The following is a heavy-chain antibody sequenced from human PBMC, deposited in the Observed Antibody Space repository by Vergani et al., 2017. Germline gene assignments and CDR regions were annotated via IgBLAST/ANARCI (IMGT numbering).Heavy chain of an antibody. CDR1: GYSISSGYY. V-gene: IGHV4-38-2*01. CDR3: ARHKIGWIAFGY. D-gene: IGHD6-19*01. Sequence: QVQLQESGPGLVKPSETLSLTCAVSGYSISSGYYWGWIRQPPGKGLEWIGSIYHSGSTYYNPSLKSRVTISVDTSKNQFSLKLSSVTAADTAVYFCARHKIGWIAFGYWSQGTLVTVSS. J-gene: IGHJ4*02. CDR2: IYHSGST.